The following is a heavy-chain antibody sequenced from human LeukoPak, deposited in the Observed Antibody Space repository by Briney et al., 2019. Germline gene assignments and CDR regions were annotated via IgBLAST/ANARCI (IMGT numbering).Heavy chain of an antibody. CDR3: ETGSSDFDY. Sequence: PGGSLRLSCAASGFTFSSYTMNRVRQGPGKGLEWVSSISTSGQTYYADSVKGRFTISRDNAKNSLFLQMNSLRAEDTAVYYCETGSSDFDYWGQGTLVTVSS. D-gene: IGHD3-10*01. V-gene: IGHV3-21*01. CDR2: ISTSGQT. CDR1: GFTFSSYT. J-gene: IGHJ4*02.